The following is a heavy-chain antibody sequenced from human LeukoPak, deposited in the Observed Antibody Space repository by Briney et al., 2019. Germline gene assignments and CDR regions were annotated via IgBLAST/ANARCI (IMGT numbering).Heavy chain of an antibody. CDR3: AKGSLGSWYYFDY. Sequence: GSLILSCAASGFTFGSSAMSWVRQAPGKGPEWVSTFSRSGPDTYYADSVKGRFTIFRDNSKNTLYLQMNSLRAEDTAVYYCAKGSLGSWYYFDYWGQGTLVTVSS. D-gene: IGHD6-13*01. J-gene: IGHJ4*02. CDR1: GFTFGSSA. V-gene: IGHV3-23*01. CDR2: FSRSGPDT.